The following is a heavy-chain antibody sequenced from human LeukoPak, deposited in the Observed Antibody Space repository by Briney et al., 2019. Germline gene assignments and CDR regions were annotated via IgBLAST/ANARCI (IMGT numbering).Heavy chain of an antibody. CDR3: ARGQFLIDY. CDR2: ISTSSSTI. Sequence: PVGSLRLSCAASGFTFSTYTMNWVRQAPGKGLEWISYISTSSSTIYYADSVKGRFTISRDNAKNSLFLQMNSLRAEDTAVYYCARGQFLIDYWGQGTLVTVSS. CDR1: GFTFSTYT. V-gene: IGHV3-48*01. J-gene: IGHJ4*02. D-gene: IGHD2/OR15-2a*01.